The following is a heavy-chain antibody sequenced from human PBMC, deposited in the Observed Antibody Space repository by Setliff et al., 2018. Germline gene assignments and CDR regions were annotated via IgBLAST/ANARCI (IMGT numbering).Heavy chain of an antibody. Sequence: ASVKVSCKAPCYTFTNYAFAWGRQAPGQGLAWVGSISVYNGDTNYAQKFQGRVTITRNTSMSTAYMELSSLRSEDTAGYYCARNDYGSGSYNLKVVYYYYGMDVWGQGTTVTVSS. V-gene: IGHV1-18*01. CDR1: CYTFTNYA. CDR3: ARNDYGSGSYNLKVVYYYYGMDV. D-gene: IGHD3-10*01. CDR2: ISVYNGDT. J-gene: IGHJ6*02.